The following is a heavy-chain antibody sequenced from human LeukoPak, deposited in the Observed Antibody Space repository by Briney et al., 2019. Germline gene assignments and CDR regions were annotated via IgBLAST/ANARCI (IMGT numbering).Heavy chain of an antibody. Sequence: SETLSLTCTVSGGSISSGGYYWSWIRQHPGKGLEWIGYIYYSGSTYYNPSLKSRVTISVDTSKNQFSLKLSSVTAADTAVYYCARVRGYCSSTSCYTYNWFDPWGQGTLVTVSS. CDR3: ARVRGYCSSTSCYTYNWFDP. CDR2: IYYSGST. V-gene: IGHV4-31*03. CDR1: GGSISSGGYY. J-gene: IGHJ5*02. D-gene: IGHD2-2*02.